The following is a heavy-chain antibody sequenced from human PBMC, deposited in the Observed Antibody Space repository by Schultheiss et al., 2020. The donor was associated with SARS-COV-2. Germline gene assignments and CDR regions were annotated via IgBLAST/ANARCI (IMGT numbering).Heavy chain of an antibody. V-gene: IGHV4-39*07. CDR1: VGSVSSGSYY. CDR3: ARDEGDLGY. CDR2: IYHSGPT. Sequence: GSLRLSCTVSVGSVSSGSYYWSWIRQPPGKGLEWIGSIYHSGPTYYNPSLKSRVTISVDTSKNQFSLKLISVTAANTAVYYCARDEGDLGYWGQGTLVTVSS. J-gene: IGHJ4*02.